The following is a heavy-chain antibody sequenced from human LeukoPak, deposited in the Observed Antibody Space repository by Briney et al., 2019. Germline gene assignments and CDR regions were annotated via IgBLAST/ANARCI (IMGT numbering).Heavy chain of an antibody. D-gene: IGHD2-2*01. V-gene: IGHV1-18*01. CDR3: ARARRVQVVSAAESAEYFQQ. Sequence: GASVKVSCKASGYTFTYYGISWVRQAPGQGLEWMGWISAYNGNINYAQKFQGRVAMTTDTSTSTAYMELKSLRSDDTAVYYCARARRVQVVSAAESAEYFQQWGQGNLVTVSS. CDR1: GYTFTYYG. CDR2: ISAYNGNI. J-gene: IGHJ1*01.